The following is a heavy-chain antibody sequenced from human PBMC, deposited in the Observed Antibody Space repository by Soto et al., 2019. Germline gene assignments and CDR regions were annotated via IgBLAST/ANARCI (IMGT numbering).Heavy chain of an antibody. Sequence: VQLVQSGAEVKQPGASVKVSCKASGYTFSGYFINWVRQAPGQGLEWMGWINPVSGGANYVQKFQGRVTMTSDTSNSAAYMELSGLKSDDTAVYYCARGETAYDGLDVWGQGTTVTVSS. CDR1: GYTFSGYF. V-gene: IGHV1-2*02. J-gene: IGHJ6*02. CDR3: ARGETAYDGLDV. D-gene: IGHD2-21*02. CDR2: INPVSGGA.